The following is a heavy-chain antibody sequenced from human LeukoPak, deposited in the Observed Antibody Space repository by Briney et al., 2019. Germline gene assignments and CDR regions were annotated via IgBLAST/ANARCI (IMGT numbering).Heavy chain of an antibody. V-gene: IGHV4-59*12. CDR1: GGSISNYY. CDR2: MYSSGST. J-gene: IGHJ6*03. CDR3: ARVYGDYYYYYYMAV. Sequence: SETLSLTCTVPGGSISNYYWSWIRQPPGKGLEWIGYMYSSGSTKYNPSLKSRVTISVDTSKNQFSLKLSSVTAADMAVYYCARVYGDYYYYYYMAVWGKGTTVTVSS. D-gene: IGHD4-17*01.